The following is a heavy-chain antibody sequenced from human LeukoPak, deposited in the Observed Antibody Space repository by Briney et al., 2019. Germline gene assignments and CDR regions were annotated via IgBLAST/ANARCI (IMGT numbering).Heavy chain of an antibody. Sequence: ASVKVSCKASGYTFTSYYMSWVRQAPGQGLEWMGIINLGGGSTNYAQKFQGRVTMTSDTSTSTVYMELSSLRSEDTAVYYCARALGQGTYSYEYFQYWGQGTLVTVSS. CDR2: INLGGGST. CDR3: ARALGQGTYSYEYFQY. CDR1: GYTFTSYY. D-gene: IGHD1-26*01. J-gene: IGHJ1*01. V-gene: IGHV1-46*01.